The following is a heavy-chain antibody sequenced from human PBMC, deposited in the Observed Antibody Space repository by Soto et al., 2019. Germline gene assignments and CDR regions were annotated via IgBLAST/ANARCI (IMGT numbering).Heavy chain of an antibody. V-gene: IGHV3-30*18. CDR3: ANQEAGSYFAY. CDR1: GFTFNKYG. D-gene: IGHD3-10*01. J-gene: IGHJ4*02. Sequence: QVQLVESGGSVVQPGRSLRLSCAASGFTFNKYGMHWDRQAPGKGLEGVAAMTNDASSVYNADSVLGRFTITRDNPKNRLLVHMNRLQSEATTVYSSANQEAGSYFAYWGQGTLVTVSS. CDR2: MTNDASSV.